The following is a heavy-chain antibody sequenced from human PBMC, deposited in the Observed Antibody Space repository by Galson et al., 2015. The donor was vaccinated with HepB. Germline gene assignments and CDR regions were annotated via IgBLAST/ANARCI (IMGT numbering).Heavy chain of an antibody. D-gene: IGHD3-9*01. CDR1: GFTFRDNY. J-gene: IGHJ6*02. CDR3: ARGDYDILTMDV. CDR2: ISGTSSYV. V-gene: IGHV3-11*06. Sequence: SLRLSCAGSGFTFRDNYISWIRQAPGKGLQLISYISGTSSYVDYAGSVVGRFTISRDNANNSVFLQMNNLRADDTGVYYCARGDYDILTMDVWGQGTTVIVSS.